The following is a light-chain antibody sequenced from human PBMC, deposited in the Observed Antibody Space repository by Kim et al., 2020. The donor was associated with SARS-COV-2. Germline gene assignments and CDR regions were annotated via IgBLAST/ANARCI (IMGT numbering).Light chain of an antibody. V-gene: IGKV1-5*03. CDR3: QQYNSYST. CDR2: KAS. Sequence: DIQMTQSPSTLSASVGDRVTITCRASQSISTYLAWYQQKPGKAPKVLIYKASSLEKGVPSRFSGSGSGTEFTLTIRSLQPDDFAIYYCQQYNSYSTFGQGTKVDIK. CDR1: QSISTY. J-gene: IGKJ1*01.